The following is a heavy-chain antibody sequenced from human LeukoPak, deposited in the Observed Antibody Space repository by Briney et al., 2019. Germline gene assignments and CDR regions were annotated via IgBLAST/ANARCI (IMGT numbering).Heavy chain of an antibody. Sequence: ASVKVSCKASGYTFTSYAMNWVRQAPGQGLGWMGWINTNTGNPTYAQGFTGRFVFSLDTSVSTAYLQISSLKAEDTAVYYCARNGALAYYYDSRTDAFDIWGQGTMVTVSS. D-gene: IGHD3-22*01. J-gene: IGHJ3*02. CDR3: ARNGALAYYYDSRTDAFDI. CDR2: INTNTGNP. V-gene: IGHV7-4-1*02. CDR1: GYTFTSYA.